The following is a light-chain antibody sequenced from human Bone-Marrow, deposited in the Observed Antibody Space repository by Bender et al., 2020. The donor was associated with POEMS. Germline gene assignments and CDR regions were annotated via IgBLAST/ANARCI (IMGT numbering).Light chain of an antibody. J-gene: IGLJ2*01. CDR3: HSYGSSLRGSV. V-gene: IGLV1-40*01. CDR2: GNT. CDR1: SSNVGAGFD. Sequence: QSVLTQPPSVSGAPGQRVTISCTGSSSNVGAGFDVHWYQQLPGTAPKRLIYGNTHRPSGVPDRFSGSKSGASASLAITGLQAEDEADYYCHSYGSSLRGSVFGGGTKLTVL.